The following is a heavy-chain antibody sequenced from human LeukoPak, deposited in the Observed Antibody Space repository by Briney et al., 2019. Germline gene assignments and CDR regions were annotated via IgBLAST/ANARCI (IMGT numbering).Heavy chain of an antibody. D-gene: IGHD1-26*01. CDR1: GFTFSSYS. CDR3: ASWGEGALDN. Sequence: GGSKRLSCAASGFTFSSYSMNWIRQAPGKGLEWVSSISSSSSYIYYADSVKGRFTISRDNAKNTLYLQMNSLRVEDTGVYYCASWGEGALDNWGQGTLVTVSS. J-gene: IGHJ4*02. CDR2: ISSSSSYI. V-gene: IGHV3-21*01.